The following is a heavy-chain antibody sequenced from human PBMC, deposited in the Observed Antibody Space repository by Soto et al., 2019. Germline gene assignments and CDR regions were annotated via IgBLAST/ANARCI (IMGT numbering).Heavy chain of an antibody. CDR3: AKGAVTTSLYYFDY. D-gene: IGHD4-17*01. J-gene: IGHJ4*02. CDR2: ISYDGSEK. Sequence: QVQLVESGGGVVQPGRSLRLSCAASGFTFSSYGMHWVRQAPGTGLEWVAVISYDGSEKYYAVSVKGRFTISRDNSKNTLYLKMNSLRAEDTAVYYCAKGAVTTSLYYFDYWGQGTLVPVSS. CDR1: GFTFSSYG. V-gene: IGHV3-30*18.